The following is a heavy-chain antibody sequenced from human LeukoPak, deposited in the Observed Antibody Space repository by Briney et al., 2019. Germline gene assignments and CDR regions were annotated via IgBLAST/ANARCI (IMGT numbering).Heavy chain of an antibody. CDR3: ARYYSNSLDY. V-gene: IGHV3-33*01. CDR1: GYTFSNYG. CDR2: IWDDASHK. J-gene: IGHJ4*02. D-gene: IGHD4-11*01. Sequence: GGSLRLSCAASGYTFSNYGMHWVPQAPGRGLEWVAVIWDDASHKHCAESVKGRFTISRDNSKNMLYLQMGSLRAEDTGVYYCARYYSNSLDYWGQGTLVTVSS.